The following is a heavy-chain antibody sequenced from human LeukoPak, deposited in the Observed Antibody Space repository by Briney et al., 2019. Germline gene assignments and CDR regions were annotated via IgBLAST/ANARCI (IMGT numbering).Heavy chain of an antibody. J-gene: IGHJ4*02. Sequence: ASVKVSCKASGYTFTGYYMHWVRQAPGQGLEWMGWINPNSGGTSYAQKFQGRVTLARDTSTSIVYMELSSLTSEDTAVYYCASLGSGSSPIIDFDYWGQGTLVTVCS. V-gene: IGHV1-2*02. CDR2: INPNSGGT. CDR3: ASLGSGSSPIIDFDY. D-gene: IGHD3-10*01. CDR1: GYTFTGYY.